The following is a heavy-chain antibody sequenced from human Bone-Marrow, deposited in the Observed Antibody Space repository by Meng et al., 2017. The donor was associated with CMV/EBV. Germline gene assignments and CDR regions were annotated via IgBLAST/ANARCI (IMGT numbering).Heavy chain of an antibody. CDR2: INPNSGGT. Sequence: ASVKESCKASGYTFTGYYMHWVRQAPGQGLEWMGWINPNSGGTNYAQKFQGRFTMTRDTSLSKAYMELSRLRSDDTAVYYCARFFVGASDYYGMDVWGQGTTVTVFS. CDR3: ARFFVGASDYYGMDV. V-gene: IGHV1-2*02. CDR1: GYTFTGYY. D-gene: IGHD1-26*01. J-gene: IGHJ6*02.